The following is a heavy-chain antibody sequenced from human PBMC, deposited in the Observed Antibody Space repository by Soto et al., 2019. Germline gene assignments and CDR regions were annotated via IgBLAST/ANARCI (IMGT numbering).Heavy chain of an antibody. Sequence: SETLSLTCTVSGGSISSTSSYWAWIRQPPGKGLEWVGSFYYLGNTYYTPSLGSRVTISVDTSKNQFSLKLSSVTAADTAVYYCAREGGYCSGGSCNPQNWFDPWGQGTLVTVSS. J-gene: IGHJ5*02. CDR1: GGSISSTSSY. D-gene: IGHD2-15*01. CDR2: FYYLGNT. CDR3: AREGGYCSGGSCNPQNWFDP. V-gene: IGHV4-39*07.